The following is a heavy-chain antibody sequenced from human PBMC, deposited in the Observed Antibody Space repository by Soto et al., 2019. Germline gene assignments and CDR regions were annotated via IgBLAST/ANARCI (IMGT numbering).Heavy chain of an antibody. V-gene: IGHV3-30*18. J-gene: IGHJ4*02. D-gene: IGHD6-13*01. CDR1: GFTFSSYG. Sequence: QVQLVESGGGVVQPGRSLRLSCAASGFTFSSYGMHWVRQAPGKGLEWVAVISYDGSNKYYADSVKGRFTISRDNSKNTLYLQMNSLRAEDTAVYYCAKGSFSDSSSRGGDYFDYWGQGTLVTVSS. CDR2: ISYDGSNK. CDR3: AKGSFSDSSSRGGDYFDY.